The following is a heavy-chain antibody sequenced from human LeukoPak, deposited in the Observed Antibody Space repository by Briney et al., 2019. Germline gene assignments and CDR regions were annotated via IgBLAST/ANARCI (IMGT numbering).Heavy chain of an antibody. CDR2: ISSSDTYT. Sequence: GGSLRLSCAASGFTFSDYYMSWIRQAPGKGLEWVSYISSSDTYTNYADSVKGRFTISRDNTKNSLYLQVNSLRAEDTALYYCARGYYGSGSFYPYYFDYWGQGTLVTVSS. J-gene: IGHJ4*02. CDR1: GFTFSDYY. V-gene: IGHV3-11*05. CDR3: ARGYYGSGSFYPYYFDY. D-gene: IGHD3-10*01.